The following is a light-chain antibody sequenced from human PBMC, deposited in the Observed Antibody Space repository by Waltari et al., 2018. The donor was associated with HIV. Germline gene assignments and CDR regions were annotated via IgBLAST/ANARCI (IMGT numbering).Light chain of an antibody. Sequence: QSALTQPPSASGSPGQSVTSSCTGPSSDIGAYNYVSWFQQPPGKAPKLMIFDVSKRPSGVPDRFSGSKSGNTASLTVSGLQAEDEADYYCASHAGSKDVFGGGTKLTVL. CDR3: ASHAGSKDV. CDR1: SSDIGAYNY. CDR2: DVS. J-gene: IGLJ2*01. V-gene: IGLV2-8*01.